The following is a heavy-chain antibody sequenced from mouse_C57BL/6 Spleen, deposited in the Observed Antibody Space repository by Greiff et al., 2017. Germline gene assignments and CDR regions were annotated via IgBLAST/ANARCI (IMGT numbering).Heavy chain of an antibody. CDR1: GYTFTSYW. V-gene: IGHV1-50*01. Sequence: QVQLQQPGAELVKPGASVKLSCTASGYTFTSYWMQWVQQRPGQGLEWIGEIDPSDSYTNYNQKFKGKATLTVDTSSSPAYRQLSSLTSENSAVYYCARGATVEAMDYWGQGTSVTVSS. CDR2: IDPSDSYT. D-gene: IGHD1-1*01. CDR3: ARGATVEAMDY. J-gene: IGHJ4*01.